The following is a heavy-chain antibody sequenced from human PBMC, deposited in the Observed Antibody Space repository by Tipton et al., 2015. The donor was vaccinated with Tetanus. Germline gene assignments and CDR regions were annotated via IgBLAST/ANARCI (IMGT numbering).Heavy chain of an antibody. D-gene: IGHD1-1*01. J-gene: IGHJ5*02. V-gene: IGHV4-31*03. CDR2: ISSRGST. Sequence: TLSLTCTVSGGSVSSGAYCWSWIRQHPGKGLESIGCISSRGSTYYNPSLTSRVSISVDTSKNQFSLKLTSVTAADTAIYYCARGGDNLTFQRPTGRWFGPWGHGTLVTVSS. CDR1: GGSVSSGAYC. CDR3: ARGGDNLTFQRPTGRWFGP.